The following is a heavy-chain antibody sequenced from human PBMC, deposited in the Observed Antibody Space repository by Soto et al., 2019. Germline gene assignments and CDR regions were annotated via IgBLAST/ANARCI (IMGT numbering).Heavy chain of an antibody. J-gene: IGHJ3*02. CDR2: ISGSGGST. D-gene: IGHD1-1*01. V-gene: IGHV3-23*01. CDR3: AKDVPQLETRGGAFDI. CDR1: GFTFSSYA. Sequence: GGSLRLSCAASGFTFSSYAMSWVRQAPGKGLEWVSAISGSGGSTYYADSVKGRFTISRDNSKNTLYLQMNSLRAEDTAVYYCAKDVPQLETRGGAFDIWGQGTMVTVSS.